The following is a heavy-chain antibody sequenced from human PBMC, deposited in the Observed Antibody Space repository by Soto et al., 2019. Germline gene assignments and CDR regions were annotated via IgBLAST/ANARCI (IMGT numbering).Heavy chain of an antibody. D-gene: IGHD3-10*01. CDR3: ARHPPGLLLKGYVDY. CDR2: IYYSGNT. CDR1: RGSISSGTYY. Sequence: QLQLQESGPGLVKPSETLSLTCTVSRGSISSGTYYWGWIRQPPGKGLEWIGSIYYSGNTYYNPSLKSRVTISVDTSKNQLSLKLSSVTAADTAVYYCARHPPGLLLKGYVDYWGQGTLVTVSS. J-gene: IGHJ4*02. V-gene: IGHV4-39*01.